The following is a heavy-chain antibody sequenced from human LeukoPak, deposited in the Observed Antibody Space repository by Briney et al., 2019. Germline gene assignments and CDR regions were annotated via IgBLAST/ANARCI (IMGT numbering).Heavy chain of an antibody. CDR3: ARIRRYYDSPDWFDP. CDR1: GYTFTGYY. J-gene: IGHJ5*02. V-gene: IGHV1-2*02. CDR2: INPHSGGT. D-gene: IGHD3-22*01. Sequence: GASVKVSCKASGYTFTGYYMHWVRQAPGQGLEWMGWINPHSGGTNYAQKFQGRVTMTRDTSISTAYMELSRLRSDDTAVYYCARIRRYYDSPDWFDPWGKGTLVTVSS.